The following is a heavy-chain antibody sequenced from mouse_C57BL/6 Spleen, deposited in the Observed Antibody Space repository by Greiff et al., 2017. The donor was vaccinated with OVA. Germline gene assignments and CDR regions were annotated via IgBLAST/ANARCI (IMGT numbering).Heavy chain of an antibody. Sequence: EVMLVESGPGMVKPSQSLSLTCTVTGYSITSGYDWHWIRHFPGNKLEWMGYISYSGSTNYNPSLKSRISITHDTSKNHFFLKLNSVTTEDTATYYCARTGTNWYFDVWGTGTTVTVSS. J-gene: IGHJ1*03. V-gene: IGHV3-1*01. CDR2: ISYSGST. CDR3: ARTGTNWYFDV. CDR1: GYSITSGYD. D-gene: IGHD4-1*01.